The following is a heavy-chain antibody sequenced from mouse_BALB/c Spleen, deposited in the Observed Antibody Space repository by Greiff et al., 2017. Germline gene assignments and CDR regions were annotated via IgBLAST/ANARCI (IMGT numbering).Heavy chain of an antibody. J-gene: IGHJ2*01. V-gene: IGHV5-9-3*01. D-gene: IGHD4-1*01. Sequence: DVHLVESGGGLVKPGGSLKLSCAASGFTFSSYAMSWVRQTPEKRLEWVATISSGGSYTYYPDSVKGRFTISRDNAKNTLYLQMSSLRSEDTAMYYCARRVTGTYYFDYWGQGTTLTVSS. CDR3: ARRVTGTYYFDY. CDR2: ISSGGSYT. CDR1: GFTFSSYA.